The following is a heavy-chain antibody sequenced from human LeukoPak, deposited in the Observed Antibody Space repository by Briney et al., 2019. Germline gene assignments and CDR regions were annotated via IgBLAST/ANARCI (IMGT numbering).Heavy chain of an antibody. V-gene: IGHV3-66*01. CDR2: IYSGGST. CDR1: GFTVNSNY. J-gene: IGHJ6*02. CDR3: ARTVQLWYGMDV. D-gene: IGHD5-18*01. Sequence: GGSLRLSCAASGFTVNSNYMSWVRQAPGKGLEWVSVIYSGGSTYYADSVKGRFTISRDNSKNTLYLQMNSLRAEDTAVYYCARTVQLWYGMDVWGQGTTVTVSS.